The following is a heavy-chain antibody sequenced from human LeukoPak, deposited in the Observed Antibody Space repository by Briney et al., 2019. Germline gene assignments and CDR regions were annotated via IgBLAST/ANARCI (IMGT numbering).Heavy chain of an antibody. V-gene: IGHV3-30*18. CDR2: ISYDGSNK. CDR1: GFTFSSYG. CDR3: AKVADYGDYVGAFDI. J-gene: IGHJ3*02. Sequence: PGKPLRLSCAASGFTFSSYGMHWVRQAPGKGLEWVAVISYDGSNKYYADSVKGRFTVSRDNSKNTLYLQMNSLRAEDTAVYYCAKVADYGDYVGAFDIWGQGTMVTVSS. D-gene: IGHD4-17*01.